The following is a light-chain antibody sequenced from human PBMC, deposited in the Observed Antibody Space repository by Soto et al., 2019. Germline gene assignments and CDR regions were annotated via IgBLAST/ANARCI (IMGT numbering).Light chain of an antibody. CDR3: HQYYGTPWT. Sequence: DIVMTQSPDSLAVSLGERATINCRSSQSVLYSSNNQNYLAWYQQKPGQPPKLLIYWGSSRESGVPDRFSGSGSETDFTLTISSLQAEDVAVYYCHQYYGTPWTFGQGTKVEIK. CDR2: WGS. CDR1: QSVLYSSNNQNY. V-gene: IGKV4-1*01. J-gene: IGKJ1*01.